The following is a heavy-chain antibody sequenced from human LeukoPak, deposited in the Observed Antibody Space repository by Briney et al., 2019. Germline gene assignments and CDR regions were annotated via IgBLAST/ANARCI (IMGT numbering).Heavy chain of an antibody. Sequence: GGSLRLSCATSGFTFNSFGMHWVRQAPGKGLEWVAFISYDGSNKDYAESVKGRFTISRDNSKNTLLLQMNGLRVEDTAVYYCAKVHLRIEIYAFDVWGQGTMVTVSS. J-gene: IGHJ3*01. CDR1: GFTFNSFG. CDR3: AKVHLRIEIYAFDV. D-gene: IGHD1-26*01. V-gene: IGHV3-30*18. CDR2: ISYDGSNK.